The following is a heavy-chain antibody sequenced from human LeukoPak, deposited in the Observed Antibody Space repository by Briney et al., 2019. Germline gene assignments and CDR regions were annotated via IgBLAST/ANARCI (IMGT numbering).Heavy chain of an antibody. CDR2: ISGSGGST. CDR1: GFTFSSYA. Sequence: GGSLRLSCAASGFTFSSYAMSWVRQAPGKGLEWVSAISGSGGSTYYADSVKGRFTISRDNSKNTLYLQMNSLRAEDTAVYYCAKDGGTRIGYCSSTSCLHDYWGQGTLVTVSS. CDR3: AKDGGTRIGYCSSTSCLHDY. V-gene: IGHV3-23*01. J-gene: IGHJ4*02. D-gene: IGHD2-2*01.